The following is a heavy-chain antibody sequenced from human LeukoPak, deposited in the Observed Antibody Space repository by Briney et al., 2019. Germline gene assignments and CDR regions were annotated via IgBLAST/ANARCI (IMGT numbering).Heavy chain of an antibody. CDR3: ASRPYFRRGGGFDP. J-gene: IGHJ5*02. CDR1: GGSISSSSYY. CDR2: IYYSGST. V-gene: IGHV4-39*07. D-gene: IGHD3-9*01. Sequence: PSETLSLTCTVSGGSISSSSYYWGWICQPPGKGLEWIGSIYYSGSTYYNPSLKSRVTISVDTSKNQFSLKLSSVTAADTAVYYCASRPYFRRGGGFDPWGQGTLVTVSS.